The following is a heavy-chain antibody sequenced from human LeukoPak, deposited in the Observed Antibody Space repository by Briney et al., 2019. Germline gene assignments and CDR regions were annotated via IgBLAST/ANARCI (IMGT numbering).Heavy chain of an antibody. Sequence: SETLSLTCTVSGGSISSGDYYWSWIRQPPGKGLEWIGYIYYSGSTYYNPSLKSRVTISVDTSKNQFSLKLSSVTAADTAVYYCARAEYYDSSGYYYFDYWGQGTLVTVSS. J-gene: IGHJ4*02. CDR2: IYYSGST. CDR3: ARAEYYDSSGYYYFDY. CDR1: GGSISSGDYY. V-gene: IGHV4-30-4*08. D-gene: IGHD3-22*01.